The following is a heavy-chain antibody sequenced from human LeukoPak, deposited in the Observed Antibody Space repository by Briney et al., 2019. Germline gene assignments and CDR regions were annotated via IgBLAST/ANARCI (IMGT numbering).Heavy chain of an antibody. CDR1: GFTFSSYW. Sequence: GGSLRLSCAASGFTFSSYWMSWVRQAPGKGLEWVANIKQDGSERYYVDSVKGRFIISRDNAKNSLYLQMNSLRAEDTAVYYCASGGIYYGAAFDFWGQGTLVTVSS. CDR3: ASGGIYYGAAFDF. V-gene: IGHV3-7*01. J-gene: IGHJ4*02. D-gene: IGHD1-26*01. CDR2: IKQDGSER.